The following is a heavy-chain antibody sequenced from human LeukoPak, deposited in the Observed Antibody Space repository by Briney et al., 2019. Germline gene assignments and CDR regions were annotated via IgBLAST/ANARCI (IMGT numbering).Heavy chain of an antibody. V-gene: IGHV3-23*01. Sequence: GGSLRLSCEASGFIFSTYAMSWVRQAPGKGLEWVSTISGSGGSTYYADSVKGRFTISRDNSKNTLYLQMNSLRAEDTAVYYCVKVSQAFPPQLFDYWGQGTLVTVSS. CDR2: ISGSGGST. J-gene: IGHJ4*02. CDR3: VKVSQAFPPQLFDY. D-gene: IGHD1-14*01. CDR1: GFIFSTYA.